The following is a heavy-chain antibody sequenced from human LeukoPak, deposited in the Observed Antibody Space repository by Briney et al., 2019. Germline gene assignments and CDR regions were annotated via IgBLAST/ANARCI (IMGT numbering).Heavy chain of an antibody. Sequence: KPGGSLRLSCAASGFTFSSYSMNWVRQAPGRGLEWVSSISSSSGYIYYADSVKGRFTISRDSAKNSLYLQMNSLRAEDTAVYYCARDGFVVVVPAAIGSDAFDIWGQGTMVTVSS. D-gene: IGHD2-2*01. J-gene: IGHJ3*02. CDR1: GFTFSSYS. CDR2: ISSSSGYI. CDR3: ARDGFVVVVPAAIGSDAFDI. V-gene: IGHV3-21*01.